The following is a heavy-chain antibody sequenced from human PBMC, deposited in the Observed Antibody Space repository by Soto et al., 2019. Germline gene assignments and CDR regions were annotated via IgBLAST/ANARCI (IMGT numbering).Heavy chain of an antibody. CDR1: GYTFTSYG. CDR3: ARDQGMITFGGVIVMPSDY. Sequence: ASVKVSCKASGYTFTSYGISCVRQAPGQGLEWMGWISAYNGNTNYAQKLQGRVTMTTDTSTSTAYMELRSLRSDDTAVYYCARDQGMITFGGVIVMPSDYWGQGTLVTVSS. V-gene: IGHV1-18*04. CDR2: ISAYNGNT. D-gene: IGHD3-16*02. J-gene: IGHJ4*02.